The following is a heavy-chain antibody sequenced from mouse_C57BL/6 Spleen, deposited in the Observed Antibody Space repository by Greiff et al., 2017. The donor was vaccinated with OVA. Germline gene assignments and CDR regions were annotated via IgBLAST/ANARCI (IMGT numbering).Heavy chain of an antibody. D-gene: IGHD1-1*01. Sequence: VKLMESGPGLVQPSQSLSITCTVSGFSLTSYGVHWVRQSPGKGLEWLGVIWSGGSTDYNAAFISRLSISKDKSKSQVFFKMNSLQADDTAIYYCARNSITTVVAKNWYFDVWGTGTTVTVSS. CDR3: ARNSITTVVAKNWYFDV. V-gene: IGHV2-2*01. CDR2: IWSGGST. J-gene: IGHJ1*03. CDR1: GFSLTSYG.